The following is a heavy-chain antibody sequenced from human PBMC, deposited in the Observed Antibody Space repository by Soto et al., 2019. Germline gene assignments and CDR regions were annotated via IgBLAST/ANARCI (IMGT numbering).Heavy chain of an antibody. CDR3: ARSDGRY. CDR2: IYYSGST. Sequence: SETLSLTCTVSGGSVSSGNYYWSWIRQPPGKGLEWIGYIYYSGSTNYNPSLKSRVTISVDTSKNQFSLKLSSVTAADTAVYYCARSDGRYWGQGTLVTVSS. CDR1: GGSVSSGNYY. V-gene: IGHV4-61*01. J-gene: IGHJ4*02.